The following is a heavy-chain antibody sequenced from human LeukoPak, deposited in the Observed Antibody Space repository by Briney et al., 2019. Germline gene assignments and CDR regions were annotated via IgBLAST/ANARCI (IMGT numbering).Heavy chain of an antibody. J-gene: IGHJ4*02. D-gene: IGHD3-10*01. CDR3: ARAGLWLGELSFDY. CDR1: GFTFSSYE. CDR2: ISSSGSTI. V-gene: IGHV3-48*03. Sequence: TGGSLRLSCAASGFTFSSYEMNWVRRAPGKGLEWVSYISSSGSTIYYADSVKGRFTISRDNAKNSLYLQMNSLRAEDTAVYYCARAGLWLGELSFDYWGQGTLVTVSS.